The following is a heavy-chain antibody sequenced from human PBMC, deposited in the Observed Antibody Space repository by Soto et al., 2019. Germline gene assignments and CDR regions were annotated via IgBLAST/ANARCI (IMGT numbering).Heavy chain of an antibody. J-gene: IGHJ6*02. V-gene: IGHV1-69*12. Sequence: QVQLVQSGAEVKKPGSSVKVSCKASGGTFSSYAISWVRQAPGQGLEWMGGIIPIFGTANYAQKFQGRVTITADESTSTAYMELSSLSSEDTAVYYCARSSFTGPDTGYSSSWYYYYGMDVWGQGTTVTVSS. D-gene: IGHD6-13*01. CDR1: GGTFSSYA. CDR2: IIPIFGTA. CDR3: ARSSFTGPDTGYSSSWYYYYGMDV.